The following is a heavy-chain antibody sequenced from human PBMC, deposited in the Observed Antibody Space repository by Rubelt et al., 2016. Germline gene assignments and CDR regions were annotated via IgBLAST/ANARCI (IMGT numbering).Heavy chain of an antibody. Sequence: QVQLQESGPGLVKPSETLSLTCTVSGGSISRYYWSWIRQPPGNRLEWIGYVSYTGRTNYNPSLKSRVTISIDTSKKQFSLKMTSVTAADTSIYYCVRHVVEWKPADDYWGQGILVTVSS. CDR1: GGSISRYY. D-gene: IGHD1-26*01. J-gene: IGHJ4*02. CDR3: VRHVVEWKPADDY. V-gene: IGHV4-59*08. CDR2: VSYTGRT.